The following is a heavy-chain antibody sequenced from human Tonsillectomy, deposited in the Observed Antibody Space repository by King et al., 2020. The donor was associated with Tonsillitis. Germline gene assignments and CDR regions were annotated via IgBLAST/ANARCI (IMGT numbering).Heavy chain of an antibody. Sequence: VQLVESGGGLVQPGGSLRLSCVASGFTFSSYAMSWVRQAPGKWLEWGSAGSGSGGCTYYADSVTGRFTICRDNSKNTLYLQMNSLRAEDTAVYYCAKAITMIVVVILDYWGQGTLVTVSS. CDR1: GFTFSSYA. D-gene: IGHD3-22*01. V-gene: IGHV3-23*04. CDR2: GSGSGGCT. CDR3: AKAITMIVVVILDY. J-gene: IGHJ4*02.